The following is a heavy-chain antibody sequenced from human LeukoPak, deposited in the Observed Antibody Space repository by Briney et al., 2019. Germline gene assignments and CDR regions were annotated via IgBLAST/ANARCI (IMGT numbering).Heavy chain of an antibody. D-gene: IGHD2-15*01. CDR2: TYYRSKWYN. Sequence: SQTLSLTCAISGDSVSSNNAAWNWIRQSPSIGLKWLGRTYYRSKWYNDYAVSVKSRTTINPDTSKNQFSLHLNSVTPEDTSGYYCARGVDSSGFDYWGQGTLVTVSS. V-gene: IGHV6-1*01. CDR3: ARGVDSSGFDY. J-gene: IGHJ4*02. CDR1: GDSVSSNNAA.